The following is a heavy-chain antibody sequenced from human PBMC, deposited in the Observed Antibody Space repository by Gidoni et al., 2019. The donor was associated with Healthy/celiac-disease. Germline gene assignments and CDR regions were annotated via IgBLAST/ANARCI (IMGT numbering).Heavy chain of an antibody. V-gene: IGHV3-30*18. D-gene: IGHD6-13*01. CDR3: AKDPAADGGDY. Sequence: QVQLVESGGGVVQPGRSLRLSCAASGFTFSSYGMHWVRQAPGKGLEGVAVISYDGRNKYYADSVKGRFNISRDNSKNTLYRQMNSLRAEDTAVYYWAKDPAADGGDYWGQGTLVTVSS. CDR1: GFTFSSYG. CDR2: ISYDGRNK. J-gene: IGHJ4*02.